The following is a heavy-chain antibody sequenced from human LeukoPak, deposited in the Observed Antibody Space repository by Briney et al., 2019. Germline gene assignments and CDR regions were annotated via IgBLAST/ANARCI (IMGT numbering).Heavy chain of an antibody. CDR3: ARGNYGDYGLDY. CDR2: INPNSGGT. CDR1: GYTFTGYY. V-gene: IGHV1-2*02. J-gene: IGHJ4*02. D-gene: IGHD4-17*01. Sequence: ASVTVSCKASGYTFTGYYMHWVRQAPGQGLEWMGWINPNSGGTNYAQKFQGRVTMTRDTCISTAYMELSRLRSDDTAVYYCARGNYGDYGLDYWGQGTLVTVSS.